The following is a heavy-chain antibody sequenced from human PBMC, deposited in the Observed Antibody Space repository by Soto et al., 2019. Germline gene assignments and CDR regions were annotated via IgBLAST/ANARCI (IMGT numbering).Heavy chain of an antibody. CDR1: GYTFTSYG. CDR2: ISAYNGNT. V-gene: IGHV1-18*01. CDR3: AREELRGAAAGTSSDYMDV. D-gene: IGHD6-13*01. J-gene: IGHJ6*03. Sequence: ASVKVSCKASGYTFTSYGVIWVRQAPGQGLEWMGWISAYNGNTNYAQKLQGRVTMTTDTSTSTAYMELRSLRSDDTAVYYCAREELRGAAAGTSSDYMDVWGKGTTVTVSS.